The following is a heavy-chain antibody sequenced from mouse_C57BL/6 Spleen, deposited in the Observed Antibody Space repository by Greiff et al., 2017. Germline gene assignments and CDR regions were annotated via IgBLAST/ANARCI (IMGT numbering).Heavy chain of an antibody. CDR1: GYSITSGYY. CDR3: ARDGDGYDYFDY. D-gene: IGHD2-2*01. J-gene: IGHJ2*01. Sequence: EVQLQESGPGLVKPSQSLSLTCSVTGYSITSGYYWNWIRQFPGNKLEWMGYISYDGSNNYNPSLKNRISITRDTSKNQFFLKLNSVTTEDTATYYCARDGDGYDYFDYWGQGTTLTVSS. CDR2: ISYDGSN. V-gene: IGHV3-6*01.